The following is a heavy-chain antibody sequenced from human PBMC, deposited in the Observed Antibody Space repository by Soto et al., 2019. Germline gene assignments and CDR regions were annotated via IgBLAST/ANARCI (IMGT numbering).Heavy chain of an antibody. CDR1: GFTFSRYA. D-gene: IGHD3-10*01. CDR3: AKDLGSGSYPSYYYYYYMDV. Sequence: GGSLRLSCAASGFTFSRYAMTWVRRAPGKGLEWVSSISGSGGSTYYADSVKGRFTISRDNSKNTLYLQMNSLRAEDTAVYYCAKDLGSGSYPSYYYYYYMDVWGKGTTVTVSS. V-gene: IGHV3-23*01. J-gene: IGHJ6*03. CDR2: ISGSGGST.